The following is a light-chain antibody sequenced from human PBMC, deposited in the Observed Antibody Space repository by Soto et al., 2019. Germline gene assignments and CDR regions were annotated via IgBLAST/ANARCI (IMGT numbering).Light chain of an antibody. CDR1: SSDVGGYNY. J-gene: IGLJ1*01. CDR2: DVS. CDR3: NSYSSSTTLYL. Sequence: QSVRTQPASVSWTSGQSITISCTGTSSDVGGYNYVSWYQQHPGKAPKLMISDVSNRPSGVSIRFSGSKSGNTASLTISGLQAEDEADYYCNSYSSSTTLYLFGTGTKVTVL. V-gene: IGLV2-14*01.